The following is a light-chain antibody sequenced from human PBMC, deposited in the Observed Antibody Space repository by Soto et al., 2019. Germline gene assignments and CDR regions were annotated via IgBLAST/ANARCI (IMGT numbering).Light chain of an antibody. Sequence: EIVLTQSPATLSLSPGERATLSCRASQSVSSYLAWYQQKPGQAPRLLIYDASNRATGIPARFSGSGSGTDFTLTISSLQSEDFGVYYCHQYNIWWTFGQGTKVDIK. CDR2: DAS. CDR1: QSVSSY. CDR3: HQYNIWWT. J-gene: IGKJ1*01. V-gene: IGKV3-11*01.